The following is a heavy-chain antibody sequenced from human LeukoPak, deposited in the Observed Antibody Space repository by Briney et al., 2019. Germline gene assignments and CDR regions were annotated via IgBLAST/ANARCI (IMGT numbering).Heavy chain of an antibody. D-gene: IGHD2-15*01. CDR1: GFTFSSYD. J-gene: IGHJ3*02. CDR3: ARTRVAAMFYDAFDI. Sequence: PGGSLRLSCAASGFTFSSYDMHWVRQATGKGLEWVSAIGTAGGTYYPGSVKGRFTISRENAKNSLYLQMNSLRAEDTAVYYCARTRVAAMFYDAFDIWGQGTMVTVSS. CDR2: IGTAGGT. V-gene: IGHV3-13*01.